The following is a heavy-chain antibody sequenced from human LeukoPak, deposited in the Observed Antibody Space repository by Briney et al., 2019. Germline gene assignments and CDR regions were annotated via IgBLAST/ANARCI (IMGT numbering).Heavy chain of an antibody. J-gene: IGHJ5*02. D-gene: IGHD2-15*01. CDR3: ARGIDWFDP. Sequence: GGSLRLSCAASGLTFSSYWMSWVRQAPGKGLEWVANIKQDGSEKYYVDSVKGRFTISRDNAKNSLYLQMNSLRAEDTAVYYCARGIDWFDPWGQGTLVTVSS. V-gene: IGHV3-7*01. CDR1: GLTFSSYW. CDR2: IKQDGSEK.